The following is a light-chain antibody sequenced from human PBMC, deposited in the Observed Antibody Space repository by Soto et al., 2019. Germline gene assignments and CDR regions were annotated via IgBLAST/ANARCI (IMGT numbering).Light chain of an antibody. CDR2: DVD. CDR3: SAYTSSSTWV. Sequence: QAVVTQPASVSGSPGQSITISCTGTSSDFGDYYYVSWYQQEPGKAPKVMIYDVDNRPSGVSYRFSGSKSGNTASLTISGLQAEDEADYYCSAYTSSSTWVFGGGTKLTVL. J-gene: IGLJ3*02. CDR1: SSDFGDYYY. V-gene: IGLV2-14*01.